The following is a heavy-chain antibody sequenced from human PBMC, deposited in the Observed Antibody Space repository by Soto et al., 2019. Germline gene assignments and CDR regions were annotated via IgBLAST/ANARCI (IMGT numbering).Heavy chain of an antibody. CDR2: IIPLFGIP. CDR1: GDTFRSHT. CDR3: AREGQRYCVSTSCYVY. Sequence: QVQLVQSGAEVKKPGSSVKVSCKVYGDTFRSHTITWLRQAPGQGPEWMGGIIPLFGIPNYAQEFQGRVTITADESTSTAYMELSSLRSEDTAVYYCAREGQRYCVSTSCYVYWGQGTLVTVSS. J-gene: IGHJ4*02. V-gene: IGHV1-69*12. D-gene: IGHD2-2*01.